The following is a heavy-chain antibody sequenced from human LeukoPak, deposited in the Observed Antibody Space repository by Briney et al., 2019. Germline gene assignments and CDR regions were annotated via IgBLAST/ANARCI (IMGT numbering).Heavy chain of an antibody. CDR1: GYSFASYW. D-gene: IGHD2-2*01. Sequence: GESLKISCKGSGYSFASYWIGWVRQMPGKGLEWMGNIYPGDSDTRYSPSFQGQVTISADKSISTAYLQWSSLKASDTAMYYCARHREGGVSYFVVVPAAGFDPWGQGTLVTVSS. CDR3: ARHREGGVSYFVVVPAAGFDP. V-gene: IGHV5-51*01. J-gene: IGHJ5*02. CDR2: IYPGDSDT.